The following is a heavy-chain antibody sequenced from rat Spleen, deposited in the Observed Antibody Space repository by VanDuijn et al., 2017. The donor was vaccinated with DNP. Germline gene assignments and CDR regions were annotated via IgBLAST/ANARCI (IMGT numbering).Heavy chain of an antibody. J-gene: IGHJ2*01. CDR3: TTDIDYFHY. CDR2: IGSTGANS. V-gene: IGHV5-20*01. Sequence: EVQLVESGGGLVQPGRSLKLSCVASGFTFSDYDMAWVRQTPEKGLEWVATIGSTGANSYYRNSVEGRFSISRGNTKNTLYLQMDSLRSEDTATYYCTTDIDYFHYWGQGVMVTVSS. CDR1: GFTFSDYD.